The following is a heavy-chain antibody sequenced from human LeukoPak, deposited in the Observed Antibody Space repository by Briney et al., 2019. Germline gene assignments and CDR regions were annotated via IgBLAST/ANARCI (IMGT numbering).Heavy chain of an antibody. D-gene: IGHD3-16*01. V-gene: IGHV3-30*02. CDR2: IRYDGSNK. J-gene: IGHJ4*02. Sequence: PGGSLRLSCAASGFTFSSYGMHWVRQAPGKGLEWVAFIRYDGSNKYYADSVKGRFTISRDNSKNTLYLQMNSLRAEDTAVYYCAKDQRTCMVTFGWCDYFDYWGQGTLVTVSS. CDR3: AKDQRTCMVTFGWCDYFDY. CDR1: GFTFSSYG.